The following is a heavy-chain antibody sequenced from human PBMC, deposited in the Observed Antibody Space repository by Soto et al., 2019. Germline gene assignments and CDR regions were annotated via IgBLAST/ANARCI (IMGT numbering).Heavy chain of an antibody. V-gene: IGHV4-34*01. D-gene: IGHD2-15*01. CDR1: GGSFSGYY. Sequence: SQTLSLTCAVYGGSFSGYYWSWIRQPPGKGLEWIGEINHSGSTNYNPSLKSRVTISVDTSKNQFSLKLSSVTAADTAVYYCARTFPRVVPHYGMDVWGQGTTVTVSS. CDR3: ARTFPRVVPHYGMDV. J-gene: IGHJ6*02. CDR2: INHSGST.